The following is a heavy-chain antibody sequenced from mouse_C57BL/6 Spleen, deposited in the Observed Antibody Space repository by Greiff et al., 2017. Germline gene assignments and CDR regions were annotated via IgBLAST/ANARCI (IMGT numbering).Heavy chain of an antibody. CDR1: GYTFTSYW. CDR3: ARRTDDYDGDFDY. Sequence: VKLQQPGAELVRPGSSVKLSCKASGYTFTSYWMHWVKQRPIQGLEWIGNIDPSDSETHYNQKFKDKATLTVDKSSSTAYMQLSSLTSEDSAVYYCARRTDDYDGDFDYWSQGTTLTVSS. J-gene: IGHJ2*01. V-gene: IGHV1-52*01. D-gene: IGHD2-4*01. CDR2: IDPSDSET.